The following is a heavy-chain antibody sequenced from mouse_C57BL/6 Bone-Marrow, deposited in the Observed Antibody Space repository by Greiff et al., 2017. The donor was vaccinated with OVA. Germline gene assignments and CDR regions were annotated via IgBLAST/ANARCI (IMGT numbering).Heavy chain of an antibody. Sequence: VQLQQSGAELVRPGASVTLSCKASGYTFTDYEMHWVKQTPVHGLEWIGAIDPETGGTAYNQKFKGKAILTADKSSSTAYMELRSLTSEDSAVYYCTRGPLGRFAYWGQGTLVTVSA. D-gene: IGHD4-1*01. CDR2: IDPETGGT. V-gene: IGHV1-15*01. CDR3: TRGPLGRFAY. J-gene: IGHJ3*01. CDR1: GYTFTDYE.